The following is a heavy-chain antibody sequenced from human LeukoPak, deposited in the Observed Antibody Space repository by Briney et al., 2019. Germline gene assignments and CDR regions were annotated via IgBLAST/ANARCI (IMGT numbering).Heavy chain of an antibody. D-gene: IGHD6-13*01. V-gene: IGHV1-8*02. CDR2: MNPNSGNT. CDR1: GYTFSGYY. CDR3: ARGLGIAAAGQLDY. Sequence: ASVKVSCKASGYTFSGYYMHWVRQAPGQGLEWMGWMNPNSGNTGYAQKFQGRVTMTRNTSISTAYMELSSLRSEDTAVYYCARGLGIAAAGQLDYWGQGTLVTVSS. J-gene: IGHJ4*02.